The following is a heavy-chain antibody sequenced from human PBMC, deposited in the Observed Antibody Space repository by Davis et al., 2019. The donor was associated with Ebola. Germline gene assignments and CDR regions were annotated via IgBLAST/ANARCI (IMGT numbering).Heavy chain of an antibody. J-gene: IGHJ6*04. V-gene: IGHV4-39*01. CDR3: VAIPYYYDGMDV. D-gene: IGHD2-21*01. Sequence: MPSETLSLTCTVSGGSISSSSYYWGWFRQPPGKGLEWIGDIYYSGSTYYNPSLKSRVTISVDTSKNQFSLKLSSVTAADTAVYYCVAIPYYYDGMDVWGKGTTVTVSS. CDR1: GGSISSSSYY. CDR2: IYYSGST.